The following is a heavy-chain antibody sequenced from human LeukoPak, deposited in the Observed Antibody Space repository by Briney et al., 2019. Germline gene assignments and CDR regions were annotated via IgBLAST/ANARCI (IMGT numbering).Heavy chain of an antibody. Sequence: SETLSLTCTVSGGSISSYYWSWIRQPPGKGLEWIGSIYYSGSTYYNPSLKSRVTISVDTSKNQFSLQLNSVTPEDTAVYYCARLTHSSGSYMDVWGKGTTVTISS. CDR1: GGSISSYY. J-gene: IGHJ6*03. V-gene: IGHV4-59*04. D-gene: IGHD6-19*01. CDR3: ARLTHSSGSYMDV. CDR2: IYYSGST.